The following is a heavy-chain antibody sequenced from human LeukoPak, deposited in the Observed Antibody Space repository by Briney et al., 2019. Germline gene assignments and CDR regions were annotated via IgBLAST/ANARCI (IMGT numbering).Heavy chain of an antibody. CDR1: GFTFSSYG. D-gene: IGHD4-17*01. Sequence: PGRSLRLSCAASGFTFSSYGMHWVRQAPGKGLEWVAVIWYDGSNKYYADSVKGRFTISRDNSKNTLYLQMNSLRAEDTAVYYCAKDVTGGGDYGVFDYWGQGTLVNVSS. CDR3: AKDVTGGGDYGVFDY. CDR2: IWYDGSNK. J-gene: IGHJ4*01. V-gene: IGHV3-33*06.